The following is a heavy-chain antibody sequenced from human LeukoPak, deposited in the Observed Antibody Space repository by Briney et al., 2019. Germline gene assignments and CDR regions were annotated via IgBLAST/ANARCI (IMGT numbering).Heavy chain of an antibody. D-gene: IGHD1-26*01. J-gene: IGHJ4*02. CDR1: GGSISSYY. V-gene: IGHV4-59*01. CDR3: ATTTIRLGY. CDR2: IYHSGST. Sequence: SETLSLTCTVSGGSISSYYWSWIRQPPGKGLEWIGYIYHSGSTNYNPSLKSRVTISVDRSKNHLSLKLSSVTAADTAVYYCATTTIRLGYWGQGTLVTVSS.